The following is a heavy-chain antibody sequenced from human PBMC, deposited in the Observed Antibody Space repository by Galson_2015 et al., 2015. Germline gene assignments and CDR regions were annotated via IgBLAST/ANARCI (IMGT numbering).Heavy chain of an antibody. V-gene: IGHV4-59*01. CDR1: GGSISSYY. Sequence: ETLSLTCTVSGGSISSYYWSWIRQPPGKGLEWIGYIYYSGSTNYNPSLKSRVTISVDTSKNQFSLKLSFVTAADTAVYYCAREQSPTYYYDSSGQGAFDIWGQGTMVTVSS. CDR2: IYYSGST. CDR3: AREQSPTYYYDSSGQGAFDI. D-gene: IGHD3-22*01. J-gene: IGHJ3*02.